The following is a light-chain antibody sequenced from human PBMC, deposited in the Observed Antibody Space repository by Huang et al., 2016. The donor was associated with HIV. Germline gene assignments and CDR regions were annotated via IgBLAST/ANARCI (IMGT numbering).Light chain of an antibody. CDR1: QSVSSNF. CDR3: QQYATSPYT. J-gene: IGKJ2*01. V-gene: IGKV3-20*01. CDR2: GAS. Sequence: VLTQSPGTLSLAPGERATLTCRASQSVSSNFLAWYQQKPGQAPRLLIYGASSRATGVPDRFSGSGSGTDFTLTISRVEPEDFAVYHCQQYATSPYTFGQATRLEIK.